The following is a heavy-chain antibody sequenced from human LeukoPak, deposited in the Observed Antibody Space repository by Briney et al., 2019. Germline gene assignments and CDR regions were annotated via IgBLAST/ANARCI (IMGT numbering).Heavy chain of an antibody. V-gene: IGHV1-69*06. CDR3: ARAPRGGYCSSTSCHLFDY. CDR2: IIPIFGTA. Sequence: SVEVSCKASGGTFSSYAISWVRQAPGQGLEWMGGIIPIFGTANYAQKFQGRVTITADKSTSTAYMELSSLRSEDTAVYYCARAPRGGYCSSTSCHLFDYWGQGTLVTVSS. J-gene: IGHJ4*02. CDR1: GGTFSSYA. D-gene: IGHD2-2*01.